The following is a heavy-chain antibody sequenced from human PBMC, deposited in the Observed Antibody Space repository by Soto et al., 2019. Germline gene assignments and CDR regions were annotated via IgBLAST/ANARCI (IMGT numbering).Heavy chain of an antibody. Sequence: QVQLVESGGGVVQPGRSLRLSCAASGFTFSSYGMHWVRQAPGKGLEWVAVIWYDGSNKYYADSVKGRFTISRDNSKNTLDLQMNSLRAEDTAVYYCARDPYSSGWYCWFDPWGQGTLVTVSS. D-gene: IGHD6-19*01. CDR1: GFTFSSYG. V-gene: IGHV3-33*01. J-gene: IGHJ5*02. CDR2: IWYDGSNK. CDR3: ARDPYSSGWYCWFDP.